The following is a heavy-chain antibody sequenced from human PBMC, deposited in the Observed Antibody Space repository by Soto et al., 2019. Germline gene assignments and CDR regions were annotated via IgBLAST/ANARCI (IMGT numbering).Heavy chain of an antibody. Sequence: PGGSLRLSCAASGFTFSSYAMSWVRQAPGKGLEWVSAISGSGGSTYYADSVKGRFTISRDNSKNTLYLQMNSLRAEDTAVYYCAKDDWDGSGYHPYYYYPLWGQGTTVTVSS. V-gene: IGHV3-23*01. CDR2: ISGSGGST. CDR1: GFTFSSYA. J-gene: IGHJ6*02. CDR3: AKDDWDGSGYHPYYYYPL. D-gene: IGHD3-10*01.